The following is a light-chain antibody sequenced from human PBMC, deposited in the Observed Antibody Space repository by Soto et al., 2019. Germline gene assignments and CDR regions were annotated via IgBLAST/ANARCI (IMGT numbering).Light chain of an antibody. CDR3: QEYGSALS. Sequence: EIVLTQSPATLSLSPGERATLSCGASQSISSNSLAWYQQKPGLAPRLLIFDASSRATGIPYRFSGSGSGTGFTITITRLEHEDVVVYSCQEYGSALSVGGRNKVEIE. V-gene: IGKV3D-20*01. J-gene: IGKJ4*01. CDR1: QSISSNS. CDR2: DAS.